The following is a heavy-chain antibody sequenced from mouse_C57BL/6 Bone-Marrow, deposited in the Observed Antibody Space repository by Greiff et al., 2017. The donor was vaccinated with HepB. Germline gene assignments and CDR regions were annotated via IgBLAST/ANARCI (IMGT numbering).Heavy chain of an antibody. Sequence: EVQGVESGGGLVKPGGSLKLSCAASGFTFSSYAMSWVRQTPEKRLEWVATISDGGSYTYYPDNVKGRFTISRDNAKNNLYLQMSHLKSEDTAMYYCARHYYGSRFGWYFDVWGTGTTVTVSS. CDR3: ARHYYGSRFGWYFDV. D-gene: IGHD1-1*01. CDR1: GFTFSSYA. V-gene: IGHV5-4*01. CDR2: ISDGGSYT. J-gene: IGHJ1*03.